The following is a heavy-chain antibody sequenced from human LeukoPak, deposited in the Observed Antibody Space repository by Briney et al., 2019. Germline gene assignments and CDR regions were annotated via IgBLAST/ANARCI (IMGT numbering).Heavy chain of an antibody. Sequence: SETLSLTCTVSGGSIRSSSYYWGWIRQPPGKGLEWIGSIYYSGSTYYNPSLKSRVTISVDTSKNQFSLKLSSVTAADTAVYYCAGQKGYCSSTSCNNWFDPWGQGTLVTVSS. CDR3: AGQKGYCSSTSCNNWFDP. D-gene: IGHD2-2*01. CDR2: IYYSGST. V-gene: IGHV4-39*01. CDR1: GGSIRSSSYY. J-gene: IGHJ5*02.